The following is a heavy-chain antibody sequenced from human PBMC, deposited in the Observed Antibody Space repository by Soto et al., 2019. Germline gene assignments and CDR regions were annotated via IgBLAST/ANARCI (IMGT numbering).Heavy chain of an antibody. CDR1: GGSSTSSSYY. D-gene: IGHD1-26*01. CDR3: ANQEVGGSYVYTFDP. Sequence: QLHLRESGPGLVKPSETLSLPCTVSGGSSTSSSYYWGWMRQPPGKGLEWIGRIYYSGSTYYNPSLKSRVNISVDTSKNQFSLKLSSVTAADTAVYYCANQEVGGSYVYTFDPWGQGTLVTVSS. CDR2: IYYSGST. J-gene: IGHJ5*02. V-gene: IGHV4-39*01.